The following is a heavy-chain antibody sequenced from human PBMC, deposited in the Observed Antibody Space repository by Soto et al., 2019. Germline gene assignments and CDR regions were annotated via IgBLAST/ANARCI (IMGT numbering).Heavy chain of an antibody. CDR2: IYSGGST. D-gene: IGHD3-22*01. J-gene: IGHJ4*02. CDR1: GFTVSSNY. V-gene: IGHV3-53*01. Sequence: GGSLRRSCAASGFTVSSNYMSWVRHAPGKGLEWVSVIYSGGSTYYADSVKGRVTISRDNSKNTLDLQMNSLRAEDTAVYYCARGYGYDSSGYPPVGFDYWGQGTLVTVSS. CDR3: ARGYGYDSSGYPPVGFDY.